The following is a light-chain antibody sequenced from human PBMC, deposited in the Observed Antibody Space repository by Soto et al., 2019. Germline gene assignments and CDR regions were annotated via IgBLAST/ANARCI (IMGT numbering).Light chain of an antibody. CDR1: QRGLYISNNKNS. J-gene: IGKJ2*01. Sequence: DIVMTQAPDSLAVSLGERATVNCRSIQRGLYISNNKNSLAWYQQKPGQPPKLLIYWASTRESGVPDRFIGSGSGTDFTLTISCLQAEDVAVYYCHQYYDFPYTFGQGTKLESK. CDR2: WAS. V-gene: IGKV4-1*01. CDR3: HQYYDFPYT.